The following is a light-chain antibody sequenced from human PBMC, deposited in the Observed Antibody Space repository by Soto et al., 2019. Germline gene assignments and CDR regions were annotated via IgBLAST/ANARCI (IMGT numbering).Light chain of an antibody. Sequence: DIQMTQSPSTLSASVGDRVTITCRASQSISSWLAWYLQKPGKAPKLVTYKASSLESGVPSRFSGSGAGTDFTLTISSLQPDDFGTYYCQHYNSYPYTVGQGTKLEIK. J-gene: IGKJ2*01. CDR2: KAS. CDR3: QHYNSYPYT. V-gene: IGKV1-5*03. CDR1: QSISSW.